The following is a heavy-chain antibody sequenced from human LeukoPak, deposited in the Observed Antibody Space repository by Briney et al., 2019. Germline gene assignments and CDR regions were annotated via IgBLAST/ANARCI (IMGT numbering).Heavy chain of an antibody. D-gene: IGHD2-15*01. CDR3: ASLLTLYSYRYCSGGSCPSDY. CDR2: IYYSGST. Sequence: PSETLSLTCAVYGGSFSGYYWSWIRQPPGKGLEWIGSIYYSGSTYYNPSLKSRVTISVDTSKNQFSLKLSSVTAADTAVYYCASLLTLYSYRYCSGGSCPSDYWGQGTLVTVSS. CDR1: GGSFSGYY. J-gene: IGHJ4*02. V-gene: IGHV4-34*01.